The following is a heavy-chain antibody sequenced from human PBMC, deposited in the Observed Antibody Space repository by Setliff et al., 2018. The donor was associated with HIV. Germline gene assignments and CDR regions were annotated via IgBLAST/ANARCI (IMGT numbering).Heavy chain of an antibody. V-gene: IGHV4-59*08. J-gene: IGHJ4*02. CDR2: VYHSGST. CDR3: ARLRSELGVFDY. Sequence: NPSETLSLTCTVSGGSISSDYWSWIRQPPGKGLEWIGHVYHSGSTNYNPSLKSRVTISVDTSKNQFSMKLRSVTAADTAVYYCARLRSELGVFDYWVQGTLVTVSS. CDR1: GGSISSDY. D-gene: IGHD1-26*01.